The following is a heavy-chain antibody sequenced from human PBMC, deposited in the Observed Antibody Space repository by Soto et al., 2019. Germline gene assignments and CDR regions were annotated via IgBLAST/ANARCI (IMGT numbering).Heavy chain of an antibody. CDR3: ARFTYYYGSSGRAYYYYYGMDV. J-gene: IGHJ6*02. CDR2: ISAYNGNT. Sequence: QDQLVQSGAEVKKPGASVKVSCKASGYTFTSYGITWVRQAPGQGLEWMGWISAYNGNTNYAQKLQGRVTMTTDTSTSKAYMELRSLRSDDTAVYYCARFTYYYGSSGRAYYYYYGMDVWGQGTTVTVSS. D-gene: IGHD3-22*01. V-gene: IGHV1-18*04. CDR1: GYTFTSYG.